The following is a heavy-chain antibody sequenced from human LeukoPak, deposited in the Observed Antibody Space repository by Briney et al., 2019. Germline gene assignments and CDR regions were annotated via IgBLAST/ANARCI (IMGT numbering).Heavy chain of an antibody. CDR2: IYYSGST. J-gene: IGHJ3*02. V-gene: IGHV4-59*01. Sequence: SETLSPTCTVSGGFITSYYWNWIRQPPGKGLEWIGYIYYSGSTNYNPSLKSRVTISVDRSKNQLSLKLSSVTAADTAVYYCARGLLGGTNAFDIWGQGKMVTVSP. CDR3: ARGLLGGTNAFDI. D-gene: IGHD1-26*01. CDR1: GGFITSYY.